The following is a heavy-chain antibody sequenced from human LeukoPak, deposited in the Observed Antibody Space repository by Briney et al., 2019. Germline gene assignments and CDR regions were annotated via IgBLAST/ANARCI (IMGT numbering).Heavy chain of an antibody. CDR3: ARASAWTANWFDP. CDR1: GFTFSSYW. Sequence: GGSLRLSCAASGFTFSSYWMYWVRQAPGKGLVWVSGINGDGSSTAYADSVKGRFTISRDNAKNTLYLQMNSLSAEDTAVFSCARASAWTANWFDPWGQGTLVTVSS. CDR2: INGDGSST. D-gene: IGHD1-1*01. V-gene: IGHV3-74*01. J-gene: IGHJ5*02.